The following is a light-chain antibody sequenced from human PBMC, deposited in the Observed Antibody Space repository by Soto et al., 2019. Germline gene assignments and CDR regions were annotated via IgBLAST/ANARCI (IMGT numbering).Light chain of an antibody. Sequence: IQLTQSPSSLSASVGDRVTITCRASQGISSSLAWYQQKPGKAPKLLIYAASTLQTGVPSRFSGGGSGTDFTLTLSSLQPEDVATYYCQQVNSFPSTFGQGTRLEIK. J-gene: IGKJ5*01. CDR3: QQVNSFPST. V-gene: IGKV1-9*01. CDR1: QGISSS. CDR2: AAS.